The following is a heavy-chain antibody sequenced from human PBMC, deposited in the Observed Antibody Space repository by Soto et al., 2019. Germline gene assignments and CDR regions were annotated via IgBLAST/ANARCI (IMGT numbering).Heavy chain of an antibody. CDR2: IYHSGST. Sequence: PSETLSLTCTVSGGSMNDNYWSWIRQPPGKGLEWIGYIYHSGSTYYNPSLKSRVTISVDRSKNQFSLKLSSVTAADTAVYYCARDRRYCSGGSCYSRSGWFDPWGQGTLVTVSS. J-gene: IGHJ5*02. CDR3: ARDRRYCSGGSCYSRSGWFDP. V-gene: IGHV4-30-2*01. D-gene: IGHD2-15*01. CDR1: GGSMNDNY.